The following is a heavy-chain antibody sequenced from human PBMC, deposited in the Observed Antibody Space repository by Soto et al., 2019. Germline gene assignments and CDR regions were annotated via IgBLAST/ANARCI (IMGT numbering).Heavy chain of an antibody. J-gene: IGHJ4*02. V-gene: IGHV3-23*01. CDR1: GFTFNNYA. CDR2: ISGGGDTT. Sequence: EVQLLESGGGLVQPGGSLRLSCAASGFTFNNYAMTWVRQAPGKGLEWVSAISGGGDTTSYADSVKGRFTVSRDGSKPTLYLQMSSLRAEDTALYYCAKGRGGSGSLTPRVDFWGQGTLVTVSS. D-gene: IGHD3-10*01. CDR3: AKGRGGSGSLTPRVDF.